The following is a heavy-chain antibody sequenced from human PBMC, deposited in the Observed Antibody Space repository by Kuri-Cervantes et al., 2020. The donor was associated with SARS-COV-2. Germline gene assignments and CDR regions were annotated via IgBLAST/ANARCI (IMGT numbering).Heavy chain of an antibody. CDR2: SRSKAYGGTS. D-gene: IGHD3-10*01. CDR1: GFTFGDYA. CDR3: TTGPSVAVRPDSYFYMYV. V-gene: IGHV3-49*03. Sequence: GESLKISCTASGFTFGDYAMNWFRQTPGKGLEWVGFSRSKAYGGTSEYAASVKDRFTISRDDTGTIAYLQMNSLKTEDTAVYYCTTGPSVAVRPDSYFYMYVWGKGTTVTVSS. J-gene: IGHJ6*03.